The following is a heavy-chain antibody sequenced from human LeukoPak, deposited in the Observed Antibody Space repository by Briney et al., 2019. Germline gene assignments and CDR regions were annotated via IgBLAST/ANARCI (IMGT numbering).Heavy chain of an antibody. Sequence: ASVKVSCKASGYTXTSYYMHGVRQAPGQGLEWMGLINPSAGTTTYAQKFQGRVTMTRDTSISTAYMELSRLRSDDTAVYYCARGTSSIAVDFYWGQGTLVTVSS. J-gene: IGHJ4*02. D-gene: IGHD6-19*01. CDR2: INPSAGTT. V-gene: IGHV1-2*02. CDR1: GYTXTSYY. CDR3: ARGTSSIAVDFY.